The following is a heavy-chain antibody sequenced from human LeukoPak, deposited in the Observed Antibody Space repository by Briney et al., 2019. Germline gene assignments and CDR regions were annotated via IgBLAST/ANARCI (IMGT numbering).Heavy chain of an antibody. CDR1: GGSISSGGYY. CDR2: IYYSGST. J-gene: IGHJ6*04. CDR3: ARDRSTVTTRVYYGMDV. Sequence: SETLSLTCTVSGGSISSGGYYWSWIRQHPGKGLEWIGYIYYSGSTYYNPSLKSLVTISVDTSKNQFSLKLSSVTAADTAVYYCARDRSTVTTRVYYGMDVWGKGTTVTISS. V-gene: IGHV4-31*01. D-gene: IGHD4-17*01.